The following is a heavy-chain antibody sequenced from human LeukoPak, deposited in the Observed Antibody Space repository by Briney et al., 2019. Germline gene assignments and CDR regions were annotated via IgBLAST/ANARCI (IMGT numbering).Heavy chain of an antibody. J-gene: IGHJ4*02. CDR2: IYHSGST. CDR3: ARVKYVVIVGYPYFDY. D-gene: IGHD3-22*01. Sequence: SQTLSLTCTVSGGSISSGDYYWSWIRQPPGKGLEWIGYIYHSGSTYYNPSLKSRVTISVDRSKNQFSLKLSSVTAADTAVYYCARVKYVVIVGYPYFDYWGQGTLLTVSS. CDR1: GGSISSGDYY. V-gene: IGHV4-30-2*01.